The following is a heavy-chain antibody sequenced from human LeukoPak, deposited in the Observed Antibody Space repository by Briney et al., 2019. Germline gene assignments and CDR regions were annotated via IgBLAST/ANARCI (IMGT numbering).Heavy chain of an antibody. J-gene: IGHJ5*02. CDR2: ISYDGSHN. CDR1: GFTLRRYA. CDR3: ASEITVTTASCFDP. D-gene: IGHD4-17*01. V-gene: IGHV3-30*03. Sequence: GGSLSPSCTASGFTLRRYARHGVRQAPGKGLEWVAVISYDGSHNNHADSVKGRFTISRDNSKNTLYLQMNSLRGEDTAVYYCASEITVTTASCFDPWGHGDLVTVSS.